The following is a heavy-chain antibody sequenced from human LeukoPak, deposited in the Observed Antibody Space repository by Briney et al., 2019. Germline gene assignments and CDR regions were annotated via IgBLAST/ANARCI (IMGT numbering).Heavy chain of an antibody. V-gene: IGHV3-48*04. D-gene: IGHD6-13*01. CDR3: ARGADSSSWYWNWFDP. CDR2: ISSSSSTI. CDR1: GFTFSSYS. Sequence: GGSLRLSCAASGFTFSSYSMNWVRQAPGKGLEWVSYISSSSSTIYYADSVKGRFTISRDNAKNSLYLQMNSLRAEDTAVYYRARGADSSSWYWNWFDPWGQETLVTVSS. J-gene: IGHJ5*02.